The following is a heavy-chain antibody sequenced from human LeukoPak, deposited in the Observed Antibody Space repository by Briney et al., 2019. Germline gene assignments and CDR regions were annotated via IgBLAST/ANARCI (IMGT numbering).Heavy chain of an antibody. V-gene: IGHV4-4*07. J-gene: IGHJ5*02. CDR3: ARDSGTTGEVKFDP. Sequence: SETLSLTCTVSGGSISSYYLSWIRQPAGKGLEWIGRIYSRVTTYSPSLKSRVTMSADTSRNHVSLTLNSVTAADTAVYYCARDSGTTGEVKFDPWGQGTLVTVSS. D-gene: IGHD3-10*01. CDR1: GGSISSYY. CDR2: IYSRVT.